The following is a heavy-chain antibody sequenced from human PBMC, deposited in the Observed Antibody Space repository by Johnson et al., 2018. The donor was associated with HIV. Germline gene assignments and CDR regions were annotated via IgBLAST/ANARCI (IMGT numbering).Heavy chain of an antibody. D-gene: IGHD2-15*01. CDR3: AASPEDLRAFDI. J-gene: IGHJ3*02. CDR1: EFTFSRFA. V-gene: IGHV3-30-3*01. CDR2: ISYDGNNQ. Sequence: QVQLVESGGGVVRPGRSLRLSCAACEFTFSRFAMHWVRQAPGKGLAWVAVISYDGNNQYYTDSVKGRFTISRDNAKNSLYLQMNSLRAEDTALYYCAASPEDLRAFDIWGQGTMVSVSS.